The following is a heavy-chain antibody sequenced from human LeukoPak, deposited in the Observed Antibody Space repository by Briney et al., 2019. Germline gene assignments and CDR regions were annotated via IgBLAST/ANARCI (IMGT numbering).Heavy chain of an antibody. Sequence: PSETLSLTCTVSGYSISTGYYWGWIRQPPGKGLEWIGSIYHSGSTYYNSSLKSRVTISVDTSKNQFSLKLSSVTAADTAVYYCARDPRSVGTVDYWGQGTLVTVSS. D-gene: IGHD2-8*02. J-gene: IGHJ4*02. CDR3: ARDPRSVGTVDY. V-gene: IGHV4-38-2*02. CDR2: IYHSGST. CDR1: GYSISTGYY.